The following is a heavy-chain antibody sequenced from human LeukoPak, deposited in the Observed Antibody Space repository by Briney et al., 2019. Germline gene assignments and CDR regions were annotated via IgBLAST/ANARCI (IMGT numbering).Heavy chain of an antibody. CDR3: ARDRDGYNSRADAFDI. D-gene: IGHD5-24*01. J-gene: IGHJ3*02. Sequence: PGGSLRLSCAASGFTFSSYSMNWVRQAPGKGLEWVSYISSSSSTIYYADSVKGRFTISRDNAKNSLYLQMNSLRAEDTAVYYCARDRDGYNSRADAFDIWGQGTVVTVSS. CDR1: GFTFSSYS. CDR2: ISSSSSTI. V-gene: IGHV3-48*01.